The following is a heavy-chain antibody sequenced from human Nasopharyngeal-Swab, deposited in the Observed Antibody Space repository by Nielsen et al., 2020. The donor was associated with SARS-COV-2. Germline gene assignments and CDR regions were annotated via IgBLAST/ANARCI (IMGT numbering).Heavy chain of an antibody. V-gene: IGHV3-21*01. CDR2: ISGSSSYI. J-gene: IGHJ1*01. Sequence: GGSLRLSCAASGFTFSTYTMNWVRQAPGEGLEWVSSISGSSSYIWYADSVKGRFTVSRDNAKNSLFLQMDNLGADDTSFYYCARTAPFCGGDCYSEYFQYWGQGTLVTVSS. D-gene: IGHD2-21*02. CDR3: ARTAPFCGGDCYSEYFQY. CDR1: GFTFSTYT.